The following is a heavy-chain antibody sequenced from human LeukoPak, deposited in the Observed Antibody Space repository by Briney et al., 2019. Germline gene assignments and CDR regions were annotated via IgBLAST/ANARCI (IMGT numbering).Heavy chain of an antibody. Sequence: PLETLSLTCALYGGSLRDYYWGWIPAPPGKGVGWSWEINHSGSTDYNPPLKRRVTISVDTPQNQISLKMSSVTPPRTAVYYCPLWVTVTGGFSRDYWGQGTLVTVSS. V-gene: IGHV4-34*01. J-gene: IGHJ4*02. D-gene: IGHD4-11*01. CDR3: PLWVTVTGGFSRDY. CDR1: GGSLRDYY. CDR2: INHSGST.